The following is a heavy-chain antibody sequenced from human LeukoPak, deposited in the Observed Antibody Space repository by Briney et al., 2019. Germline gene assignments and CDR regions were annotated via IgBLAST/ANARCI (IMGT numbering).Heavy chain of an antibody. J-gene: IGHJ6*03. V-gene: IGHV1-8*01. CDR1: GYTLTSYD. CDR2: MNPNSGNT. CDR3: ARGYCSSTSCYLYYYYMDV. D-gene: IGHD2-2*01. Sequence: GASVKVSCKPSGYTLTSYDINWVRQATGQGLEWMGWMNPNSGNTGYAQKFQGRVTMTRNTSISTAYMELSSLRSEDTAVYYCARGYCSSTSCYLYYYYMDVWGKGTTVTVSS.